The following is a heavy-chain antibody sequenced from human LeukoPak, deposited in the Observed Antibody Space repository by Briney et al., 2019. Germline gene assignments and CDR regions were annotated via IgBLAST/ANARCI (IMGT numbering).Heavy chain of an antibody. CDR3: ARAVAAAGTSY. Sequence: VASVTVSCTASGFTFTSFNMHWVRQAPGQGLEWMGWINPGTGDTKFSQKFQGRVTITRDTSASTVYMELSSLRSEDTAVYYCARAVAAAGTSYWGQGTLVTVSS. D-gene: IGHD6-13*01. J-gene: IGHJ4*02. V-gene: IGHV1-3*01. CDR1: GFTFTSFN. CDR2: INPGTGDT.